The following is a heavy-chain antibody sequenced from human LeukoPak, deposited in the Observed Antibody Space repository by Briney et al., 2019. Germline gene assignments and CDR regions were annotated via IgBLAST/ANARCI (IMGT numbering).Heavy chain of an antibody. CDR2: IYSGGST. CDR1: GFTVSSNF. V-gene: IGHV3-66*01. D-gene: IGHD3-9*01. Sequence: GGFLRLFCAASGFTVSSNFMSWVRQAPGKGLEWVSVIYSGGSTYYADSVKGRFTISRDNSKNTLYLQMSSLRVEDTAVYYCALGLVTDYWGQGTLVTVSS. CDR3: ALGLVTDY. J-gene: IGHJ4*02.